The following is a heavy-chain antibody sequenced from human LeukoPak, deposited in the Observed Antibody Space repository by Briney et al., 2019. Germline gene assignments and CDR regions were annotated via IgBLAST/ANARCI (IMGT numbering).Heavy chain of an antibody. J-gene: IGHJ3*02. CDR2: IYHSGST. CDR1: GGSISSSAYH. Sequence: PSETLSLTCTVSGGSISSSAYHWGWIRQPPGKGLEWMGTIYHSGSTYYNPSLKSRVTISVDTSKNQFSLKLSSVTAADTAVYYCAKTVTVTTSAFDIWGQGTMVTVSS. D-gene: IGHD4-17*01. V-gene: IGHV4-39*07. CDR3: AKTVTVTTSAFDI.